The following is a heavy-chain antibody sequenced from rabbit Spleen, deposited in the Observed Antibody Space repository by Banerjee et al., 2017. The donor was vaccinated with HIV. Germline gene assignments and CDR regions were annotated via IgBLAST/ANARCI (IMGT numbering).Heavy chain of an antibody. CDR1: GFSFSSSYW. CDR2: IYTGSSGST. CDR3: ASTYVASGYASRLDL. D-gene: IGHD1-1*01. Sequence: QEQLEESGGDLVKPEGSLTLTCTASGFSFSSSYWICWVRQAPGKGLEWIACIYTGSSGSTSYATWAKGRFTISKTSSTTVTLQMTSLTAADTATYFCASTYVASGYASRLDLWGPGTLVTVS. V-gene: IGHV1S45*01. J-gene: IGHJ3*01.